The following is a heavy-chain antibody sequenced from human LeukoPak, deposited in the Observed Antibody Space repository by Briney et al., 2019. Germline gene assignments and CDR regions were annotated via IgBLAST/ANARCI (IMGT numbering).Heavy chain of an antibody. J-gene: IGHJ5*02. V-gene: IGHV3-48*03. D-gene: IGHD5-12*01. CDR1: GFTFSSYE. CDR2: ISSSGGTI. Sequence: QPGGSLRLSCAASGFTFSSYEMNWVRQAPGKELEWVSYISSSGGTIYYADSVKGRFTISRDNAKNSLYLQMNSLRAEDTAVYYCPRDESGYSGYVRFDPWGQGTLVTVSS. CDR3: PRDESGYSGYVRFDP.